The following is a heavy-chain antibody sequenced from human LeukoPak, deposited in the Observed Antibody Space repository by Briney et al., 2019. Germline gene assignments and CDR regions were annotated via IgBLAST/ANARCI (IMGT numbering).Heavy chain of an antibody. CDR2: INPNSGCT. Sequence: GASLKLSCTASGYTFSSYYMHWVRQAPGQGLEWVGWINPNSGCTYYAHELKGRFTMTRDTSNSTVYLELSRLRSDDTAVYYCARAPWIFGVVIPRPEYWGQGILVTVSP. CDR1: GYTFSSYY. D-gene: IGHD3-3*01. V-gene: IGHV1-2*02. CDR3: ARAPWIFGVVIPRPEY. J-gene: IGHJ4*02.